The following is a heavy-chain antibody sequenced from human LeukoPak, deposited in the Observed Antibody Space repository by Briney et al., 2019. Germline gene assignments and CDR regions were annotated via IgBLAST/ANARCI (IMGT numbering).Heavy chain of an antibody. CDR2: IYYSGST. D-gene: IGHD4-17*01. CDR1: GGSISNYY. V-gene: IGHV4-59*08. J-gene: IGHJ4*02. Sequence: SETLSLTCSVSGGSISNYYWSWIRQPPGKGLEWIGYIYYSGSTNYNPSLKSRVTISVYTSKNQVSLKMSSVTAADTAVYYCARHIADGDYVFDYWGQGTLVTVSS. CDR3: ARHIADGDYVFDY.